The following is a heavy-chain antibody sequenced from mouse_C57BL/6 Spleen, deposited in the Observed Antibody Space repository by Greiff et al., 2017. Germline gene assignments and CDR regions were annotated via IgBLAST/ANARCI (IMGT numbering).Heavy chain of an antibody. CDR1: GYTFTSYW. CDR3: AREERYYGSSFDY. J-gene: IGHJ2*01. D-gene: IGHD1-1*01. V-gene: IGHV1-64*01. CDR2: IHPNSGST. Sequence: QVQLQQPGAELVKPGASVKLSCKASGYTFTSYWMHWVKQRPGQGLEWIGMIHPNSGSTNYNEKFKSKATLTVAKSSSTAYVQLSSLTSEDSAVYYCAREERYYGSSFDYWGQGTTLTVSS.